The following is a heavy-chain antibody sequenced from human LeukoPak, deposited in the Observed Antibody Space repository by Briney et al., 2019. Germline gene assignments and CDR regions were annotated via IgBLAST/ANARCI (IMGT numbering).Heavy chain of an antibody. Sequence: GGSLRLSCAASGFIVSSNYMSWVRQAPGKGLEWVSVIYSGGSTYYADSVKGRFTISRDNSKNTLHLQMNSLRAEDTAVYYCARGEDYGDYFDYWGRGTLVTVSS. CDR2: IYSGGST. V-gene: IGHV3-53*01. CDR1: GFIVSSNY. CDR3: ARGEDYGDYFDY. J-gene: IGHJ4*02. D-gene: IGHD4-17*01.